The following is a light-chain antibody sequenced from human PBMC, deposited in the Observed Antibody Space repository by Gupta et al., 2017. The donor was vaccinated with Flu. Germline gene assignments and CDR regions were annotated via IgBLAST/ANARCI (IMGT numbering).Light chain of an antibody. CDR1: QSVLYSSNNKNY. Sequence: DIVMTQSPDSLAVSLGERATINCKSSQSVLYSSNNKNYLAWYQQKPGQPPKLLIYWASTRDSGVPDRFSGRGSGTDFTLTISILHAEDVAVYYCQQDDAAGRTFGQGTRVEIK. V-gene: IGKV4-1*01. CDR2: WAS. J-gene: IGKJ1*01. CDR3: QQDDAAGRT.